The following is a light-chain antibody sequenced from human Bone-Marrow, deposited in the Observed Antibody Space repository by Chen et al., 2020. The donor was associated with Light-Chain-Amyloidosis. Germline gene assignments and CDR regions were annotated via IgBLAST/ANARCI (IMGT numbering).Light chain of an antibody. V-gene: IGLV3-21*02. CDR1: NIGSTS. CDR3: LVWDRSSDRTV. Sequence: SYVLTQPSSVSVAPGQTAPLACGGNNIGSTSVHWYQQTPGQPPLLVVYDDSDRPAGIPERLAGSNAGNTATLTISRVETGDEADYYCLVWDRSSDRTVFGEGTKLTVL. J-gene: IGLJ3*02. CDR2: DDS.